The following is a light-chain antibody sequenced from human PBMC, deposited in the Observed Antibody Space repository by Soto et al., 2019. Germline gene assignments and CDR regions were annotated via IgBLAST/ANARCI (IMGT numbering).Light chain of an antibody. CDR1: SNDVGGYNF. Sequence: QSALTQPRSVSGSPGQSVTISCTGTSNDVGGYNFVSWYQQHPGKDPKLIIYDVSQRPSGVPDRFSASKSGNTASLSISGLQAEDEADYYCCSYAGSYTLFGGGTKLTVL. CDR3: CSYAGSYTL. CDR2: DVS. V-gene: IGLV2-11*01. J-gene: IGLJ2*01.